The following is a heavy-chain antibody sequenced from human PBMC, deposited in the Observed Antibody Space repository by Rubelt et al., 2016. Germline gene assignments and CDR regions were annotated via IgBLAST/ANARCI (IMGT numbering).Heavy chain of an antibody. CDR2: ISYDGSNK. V-gene: IGHV3-30*04. Sequence: AMHWVRQAPGKGLEWVAVISYDGSNKYYADSVKGRFTISRDNSKNTLYLQMNSLRAEDTAVYYCARDPYSRLLRELDYWGQGTLVTVSS. CDR3: ARDPYSRLLRELDY. D-gene: IGHD1-26*01. CDR1: A. J-gene: IGHJ4*02.